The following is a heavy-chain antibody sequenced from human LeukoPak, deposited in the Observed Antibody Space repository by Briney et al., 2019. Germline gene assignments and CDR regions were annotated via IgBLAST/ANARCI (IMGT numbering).Heavy chain of an antibody. CDR3: ERDRTSRYGMDV. J-gene: IGHJ6*02. V-gene: IGHV3-11*01. CDR2: ISSGGSTI. CDR1: GFTFSDYY. Sequence: SGGSLRLSCAASGFTFSDYYMSWIRQAPGKGLEWVSSISSGGSTIYHADSVKGRFTISRDNAKNSLYLQMNSLRAEDTGVYDCERDRTSRYGMDVWGQGTTVTVSS. D-gene: IGHD3/OR15-3a*01.